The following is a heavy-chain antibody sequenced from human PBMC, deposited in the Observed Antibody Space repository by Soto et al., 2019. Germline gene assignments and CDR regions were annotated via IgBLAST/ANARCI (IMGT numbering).Heavy chain of an antibody. CDR2: IIPIFGTA. D-gene: IGHD1-1*01. Sequence: QVQLVQSGAEVKKPGSSVKVSCKASGGTFSSYAISWVRQAPGQGLEWMGGIIPIFGTANYAQKFQGRVTINADESTNTAYMELSSLRSEDTAVYYCAMNWNDRRDYYGMDVWGQGTTVTVSS. CDR3: AMNWNDRRDYYGMDV. J-gene: IGHJ6*02. CDR1: GGTFSSYA. V-gene: IGHV1-69*12.